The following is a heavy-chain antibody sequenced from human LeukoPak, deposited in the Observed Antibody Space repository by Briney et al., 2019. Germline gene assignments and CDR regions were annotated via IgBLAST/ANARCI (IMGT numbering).Heavy chain of an antibody. V-gene: IGHV1-18*01. D-gene: IGHD2-21*02. J-gene: IGHJ3*02. CDR1: GYTFTSYG. CDR3: ASFSYCGGDCADAFDI. Sequence: ASVTVSCKASGYTFTSYGISWVRQAPGRGLEWMGWISAYNGNTNYAQKHQGRVTMTTDTSTSAAYMELRSLRSDDTAVYYCASFSYCGGDCADAFDIWGQGTMVTVSS. CDR2: ISAYNGNT.